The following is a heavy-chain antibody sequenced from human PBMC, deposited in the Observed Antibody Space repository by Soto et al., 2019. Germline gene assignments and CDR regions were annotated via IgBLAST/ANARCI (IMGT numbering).Heavy chain of an antibody. Sequence: EVQLVESGVGLVQPGGSLKLACAASGFTFSGSAMHWVRQASGKGLECVGRIRSKANSYATAYAASVKCRFNMSKDESKNTVHLKKNSLQSEDTAVYYCTRQLEGRGYSGYDQLRREHYWGQGTLVNVSS. CDR2: IRSKANSYAT. J-gene: IGHJ4*02. D-gene: IGHD5-12*01. CDR3: TRQLEGRGYSGYDQLRREHY. V-gene: IGHV3-73*02. CDR1: GFTFSGSA.